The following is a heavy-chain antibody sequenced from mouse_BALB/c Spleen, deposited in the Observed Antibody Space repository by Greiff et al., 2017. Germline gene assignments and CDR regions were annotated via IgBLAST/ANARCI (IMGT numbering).Heavy chain of an antibody. V-gene: IGHV5-12-1*01. D-gene: IGHD5-1*01. Sequence: EVKLEESGGGLVKPGGSLKLSCAASGFAFSSYDMSWVRQTPEKRLEWVAYISSGGGSTYYPDTVQGRVTISRDNAKNTLYLQRSSLKSEDTAMYYCARRGNLYYYAMDYWGQGTSVTVSS. CDR1: GFAFSSYD. J-gene: IGHJ4*01. CDR2: ISSGGGST. CDR3: ARRGNLYYYAMDY.